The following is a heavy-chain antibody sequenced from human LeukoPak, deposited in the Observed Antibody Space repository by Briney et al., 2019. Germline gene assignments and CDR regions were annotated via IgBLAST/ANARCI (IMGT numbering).Heavy chain of an antibody. J-gene: IGHJ4*02. Sequence: PGWSLRLSCAASGFTFSSYGMNWVRQPPGKGLEWVSYISSSSSNINYADSVKGRFTISRDNAKNSLYLQMNSLRAEDTAVYYCARGGAARPDYWGQGTLVTVSS. CDR2: ISSSSSNI. CDR1: GFTFSSYG. D-gene: IGHD6-6*01. CDR3: ARGGAARPDY. V-gene: IGHV3-48*01.